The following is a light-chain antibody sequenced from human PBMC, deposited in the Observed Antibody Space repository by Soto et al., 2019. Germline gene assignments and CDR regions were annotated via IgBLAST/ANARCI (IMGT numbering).Light chain of an antibody. CDR3: QQRSNWPLT. CDR1: QSVSGY. V-gene: IGKV3-11*01. J-gene: IGKJ4*01. Sequence: EIQLTQSPSTLSSSVGERAPLPCLASQSVSGYLGWYQQTPGQATRLLIYAASNRGYGVPARFSGSGSGTDFSLTISSLEPEDFAVYYCQQRSNWPLTFGGGTKVDIK. CDR2: AAS.